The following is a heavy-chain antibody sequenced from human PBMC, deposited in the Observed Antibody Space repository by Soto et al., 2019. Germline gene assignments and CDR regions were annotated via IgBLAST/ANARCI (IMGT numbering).Heavy chain of an antibody. V-gene: IGHV4-31*03. CDR1: GGSISSGGYY. D-gene: IGHD2-2*03. J-gene: IGHJ5*02. Sequence: PSETLSLTCTVSGGSISSGGYYWSWIRQHPGKGLEWIGYIYYSGSTYYNPSLKSRVTISVDTSKNQFSLKLSSVTAADTAVYYCARDSGYCSSTSCYGVWFDPWGQGTLVTVSS. CDR2: IYYSGST. CDR3: ARDSGYCSSTSCYGVWFDP.